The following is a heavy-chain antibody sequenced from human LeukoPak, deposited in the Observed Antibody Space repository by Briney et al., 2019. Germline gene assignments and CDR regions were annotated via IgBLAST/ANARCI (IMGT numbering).Heavy chain of an antibody. CDR3: ARVLPRGGFDILTTTYIYFDY. J-gene: IGHJ4*02. CDR1: GYTFTSYG. Sequence: GASVKVSCKASGYTFTSYGISWVRQAPGQGLEWMGWISAYNGNTNCAQKLQGRVTMTTDTSTSTAYMELRSLRSDDTAVYYCARVLPRGGFDILTTTYIYFDYWGQGTLVTVSS. D-gene: IGHD3-9*01. CDR2: ISAYNGNT. V-gene: IGHV1-18*01.